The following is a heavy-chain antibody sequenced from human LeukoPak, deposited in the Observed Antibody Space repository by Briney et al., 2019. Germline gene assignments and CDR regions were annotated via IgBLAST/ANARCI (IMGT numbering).Heavy chain of an antibody. V-gene: IGHV4-34*01. CDR1: GGSFSGYY. D-gene: IGHD3-22*01. CDR2: INHSGST. J-gene: IGHJ4*02. Sequence: SETLSLTCAVYGGSFSGYYWSWIRQPPGKGLEWIGEINHSGSTNYNPSLKSRVTISVDTSKNQFSLKLSSVTAADTAVYYCARGYYYDSSGYYYDYWGQGTLVTVSS. CDR3: ARGYYYDSSGYYYDY.